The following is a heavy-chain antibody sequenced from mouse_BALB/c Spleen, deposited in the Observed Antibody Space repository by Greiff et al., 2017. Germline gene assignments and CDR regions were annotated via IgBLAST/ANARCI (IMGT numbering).Heavy chain of an antibody. CDR1: GFAFSSYD. D-gene: IGHD1-1*01. V-gene: IGHV5-12-1*01. J-gene: IGHJ2*01. Sequence: DVKLQESGGGLVKPGGSLKLSCAASGFAFSSYDMSWVRQTPEKRLEWVAYISSGGGSTYYPDTVKGRFTISRDNAKNTLYLQMSSLKSEDTAMYYCARHYYGSSFDYWGQGTTLTVSS. CDR3: ARHYYGSSFDY. CDR2: ISSGGGST.